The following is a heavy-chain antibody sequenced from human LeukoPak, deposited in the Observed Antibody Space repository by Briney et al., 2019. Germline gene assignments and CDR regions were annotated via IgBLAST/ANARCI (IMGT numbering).Heavy chain of an antibody. Sequence: PGGSLRLSRAASGYTLRSYSTNWVRHAPGKGLEWGSSISSSSSYIYYADSVKGRYTISRDNAKNSLYLQMNSLRAGGKAVYYCARDLYEDTAMALDYWGQGTLVTVSS. CDR1: GYTLRSYS. V-gene: IGHV3-21*01. J-gene: IGHJ4*02. CDR3: ARDLYEDTAMALDY. CDR2: ISSSSSYI. D-gene: IGHD5-18*01.